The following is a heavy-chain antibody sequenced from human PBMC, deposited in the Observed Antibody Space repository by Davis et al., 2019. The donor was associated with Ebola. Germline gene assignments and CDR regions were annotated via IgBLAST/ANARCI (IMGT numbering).Heavy chain of an antibody. CDR1: GGTFSSYA. D-gene: IGHD3-22*01. Sequence: AASVKVSCKASGGTFSSYAISWVRQAPGQGLEWMGGIIPIFGTANYAQKFQGRVTITADKSTSTAYMELSSLRSEDTAVYYCARDNYDSSGTDYWGQGTLVTVSS. CDR2: IIPIFGTA. CDR3: ARDNYDSSGTDY. J-gene: IGHJ4*02. V-gene: IGHV1-69*06.